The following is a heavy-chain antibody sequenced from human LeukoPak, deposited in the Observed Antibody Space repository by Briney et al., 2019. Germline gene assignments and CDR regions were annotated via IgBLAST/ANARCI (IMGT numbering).Heavy chain of an antibody. Sequence: PGGSLRLSCAASGFTVSSNYMSWVRQAPGKGLEWVSVIYSGGSTYYADSVKGRFTISRDNSKNTPYLQMNSLRAEDTAVYYCARYQLTGYFDYWGQGTLVTVSS. CDR2: IYSGGST. CDR1: GFTVSSNY. D-gene: IGHD7-27*01. V-gene: IGHV3-53*01. CDR3: ARYQLTGYFDY. J-gene: IGHJ4*02.